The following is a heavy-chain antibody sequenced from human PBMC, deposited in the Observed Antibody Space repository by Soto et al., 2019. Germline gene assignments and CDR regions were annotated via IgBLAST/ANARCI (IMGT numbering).Heavy chain of an antibody. CDR1: GYTFTSYD. CDR3: ARCLRGVLSPYYYYYYMDV. Sequence: ASLKVSCKGSGYTFTSYDINRGRQATGQRVGWMGWMNPNSGNTGYAQKFQGRVTMTRNTSISTAYMELSSLRSEDTAVYYCARCLRGVLSPYYYYYYMDVWGKGTTVTVSS. J-gene: IGHJ6*03. CDR2: MNPNSGNT. V-gene: IGHV1-8*01. D-gene: IGHD3-10*01.